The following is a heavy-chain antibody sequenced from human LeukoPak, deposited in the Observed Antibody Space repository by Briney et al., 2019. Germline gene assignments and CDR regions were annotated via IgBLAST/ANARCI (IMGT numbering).Heavy chain of an antibody. D-gene: IGHD4-17*01. CDR3: AKTLIRLSAFDI. CDR1: GFTFSNYG. CDR2: ISYDGSNK. J-gene: IGHJ3*02. V-gene: IGHV3-30*18. Sequence: GGSLRLSCAASGFTFSNYGMHWVRQAPGKGLEWVAVISYDGSNKYYADSVKGRFTISRDNSKNTLYLEMNSLRAEDTAVYYCAKTLIRLSAFDIWGQGTMVTVSS.